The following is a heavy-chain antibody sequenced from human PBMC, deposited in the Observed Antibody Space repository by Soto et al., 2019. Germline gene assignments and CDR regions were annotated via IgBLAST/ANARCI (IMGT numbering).Heavy chain of an antibody. CDR3: TRPYCDDTSCFTDWFDP. CDR1: GYSFTIYD. CDR2: VNPKSGST. V-gene: IGHV1-8*01. J-gene: IGHJ5*02. Sequence: QVRLVQSGAEVKKPGASVKVSCKASGYSFTIYDIIWVRQVAGQGLEGMGWVNPKSGSTDYAQKFRGRVTMAPDTLISAPYMELSALTSDDTAVYYCTRPYCDDTSCFTDWFDPWGQGTLVTVSS. D-gene: IGHD2-2*02.